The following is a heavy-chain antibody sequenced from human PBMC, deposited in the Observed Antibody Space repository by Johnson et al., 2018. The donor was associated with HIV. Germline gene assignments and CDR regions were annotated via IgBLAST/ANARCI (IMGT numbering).Heavy chain of an antibody. Sequence: QVQLVESGGGVVQPGRSLRLSCAASGFTFSSYAVHWVRQAPGKGLECVSVIYSGGSTYYADSVKGRFTISRDNSKNTLYLQMNSLRAEDTAVYYCLIRDAFDIWGQGTMVTVSS. D-gene: IGHD2-8*01. CDR1: GFTFSSYA. CDR3: LIRDAFDI. CDR2: IYSGGST. J-gene: IGHJ3*02. V-gene: IGHV3-NL1*01.